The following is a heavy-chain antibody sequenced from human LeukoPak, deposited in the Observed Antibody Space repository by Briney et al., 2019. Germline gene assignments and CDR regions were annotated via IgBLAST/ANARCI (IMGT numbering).Heavy chain of an antibody. V-gene: IGHV4-39*01. CDR2: IYYSGST. CDR1: GGSISSSSYY. CDR3: ASTPASIVLMVHATDDY. J-gene: IGHJ4*02. Sequence: PSETLSLTCTVSGGSISSSSYYWGWIRQPPGKGLEWIGSIYYSGSTYYNPSLKSRVTISVDTSKNQFSLKLSSVTAADTAVYYCASTPASIVLMVHATDDYWGQGTLVTVSS. D-gene: IGHD2-8*01.